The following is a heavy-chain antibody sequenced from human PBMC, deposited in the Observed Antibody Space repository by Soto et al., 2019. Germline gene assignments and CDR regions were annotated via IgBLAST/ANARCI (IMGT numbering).Heavy chain of an antibody. V-gene: IGHV3-30-3*01. Sequence: GGSLRLSCAASGFTFSSYAMHWVRQAPGKGLEWVAVISYDGSNKYYADSVKGRFTISRDNSKNTLYLQMNSLRAEDTAVYYCARKLITMVRSRSQGWFDPWGQGTLVTVSS. CDR3: ARKLITMVRSRSQGWFDP. D-gene: IGHD3-10*01. CDR1: GFTFSSYA. CDR2: ISYDGSNK. J-gene: IGHJ5*02.